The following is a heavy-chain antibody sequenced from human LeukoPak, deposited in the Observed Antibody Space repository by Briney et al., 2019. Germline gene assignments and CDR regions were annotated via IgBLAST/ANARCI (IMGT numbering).Heavy chain of an antibody. Sequence: SGGSLRLSCAASGFTFSSYSMNWVRQAPGKGLEWVSYISSSSSTIYYADSVKGRFTISRDNAKNSLYLQMNSLRAEDTAVYYCAINPRAYCSSTSCYSFDYWGQGTLVTVSS. CDR3: AINPRAYCSSTSCYSFDY. CDR1: GFTFSSYS. CDR2: ISSSSSTI. J-gene: IGHJ4*02. V-gene: IGHV3-48*01. D-gene: IGHD2-2*01.